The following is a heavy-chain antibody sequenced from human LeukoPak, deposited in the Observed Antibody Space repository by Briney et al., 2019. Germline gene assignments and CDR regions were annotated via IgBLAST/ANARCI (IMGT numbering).Heavy chain of an antibody. D-gene: IGHD4-23*01. CDR3: VTHEVTVITRSTLDN. CDR1: GFTFSHFW. Sequence: GGSLRLSCLASGFTFSHFWMSWVRQAPGKGLEWVANIKPDDTEKYYGNSVKGRFTILRDNAKNSVYLQMNSLRAGDTAVYYCVTHEVTVITRSTLDNWGQGTLVTVSS. V-gene: IGHV3-7*01. J-gene: IGHJ4*02. CDR2: IKPDDTEK.